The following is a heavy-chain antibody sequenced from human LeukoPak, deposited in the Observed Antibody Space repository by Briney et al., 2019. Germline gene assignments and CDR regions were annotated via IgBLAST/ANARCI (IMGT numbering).Heavy chain of an antibody. Sequence: GGSLRLSCAASGFTFSSYWMSWVRQAPGKGLEWVANIKQDGSEKYYVDSVKGRFTISRDNAKNSPYLQMNSLRAEDTAVYYCARGYGSGSYFSSGVDYWGQGTLVTVSS. CDR2: IKQDGSEK. J-gene: IGHJ4*02. V-gene: IGHV3-7*03. CDR1: GFTFSSYW. CDR3: ARGYGSGSYFSSGVDY. D-gene: IGHD3-10*01.